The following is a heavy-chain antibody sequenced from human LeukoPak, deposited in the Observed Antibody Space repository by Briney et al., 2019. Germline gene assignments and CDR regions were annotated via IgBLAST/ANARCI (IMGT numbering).Heavy chain of an antibody. J-gene: IGHJ5*02. CDR1: GYTFTSYY. CDR2: INPSGGST. V-gene: IGHV1-46*01. CDR3: ARDNSVEDTAWWFDP. Sequence: ASVKVSCKASGYTFTSYYMHWVRQAPGQGLEWMGMINPSGGSTSYAQKFQGRVTMTRDMSTSTDYMELSSLRSGDTAVYYCARDNSVEDTAWWFDPWGQGTLVTVSS. D-gene: IGHD4-23*01.